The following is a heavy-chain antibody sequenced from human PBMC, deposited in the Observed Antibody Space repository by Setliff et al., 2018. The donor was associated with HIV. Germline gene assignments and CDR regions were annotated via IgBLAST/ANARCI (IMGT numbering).Heavy chain of an antibody. CDR1: GGSISSSDW. D-gene: IGHD1-26*01. CDR3: GRGPHIVGAPWAVIDY. J-gene: IGHJ4*02. Sequence: PSETLSLTCAVSGGSISSSDWWSWVRQPPGKGLEWIGEIFHNGTINCNPSLKSRVALSIDTFKSQISLNMTSLTTADTAIYYCGRGPHIVGAPWAVIDYWAQGKPVTVSS. V-gene: IGHV4-4*02. CDR2: IFHNGTI.